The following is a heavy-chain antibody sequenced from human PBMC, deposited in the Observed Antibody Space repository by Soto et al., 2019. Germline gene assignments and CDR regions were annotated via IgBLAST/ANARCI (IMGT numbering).Heavy chain of an antibody. J-gene: IGHJ4*02. CDR1: GGTFSSYA. Sequence: SVKVSCKASGGTFSSYAISWVRQAPGQGLEWMGGIIPIFGTANYAQKFQGRVTITADKSTSTAYMELSSLRSEDTAVYYCARGEYYYDSSGYFPWYFDYWGQGTLVTVSS. V-gene: IGHV1-69*06. D-gene: IGHD3-22*01. CDR3: ARGEYYYDSSGYFPWYFDY. CDR2: IIPIFGTA.